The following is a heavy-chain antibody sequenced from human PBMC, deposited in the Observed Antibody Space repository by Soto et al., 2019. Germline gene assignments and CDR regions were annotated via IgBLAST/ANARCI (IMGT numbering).Heavy chain of an antibody. V-gene: IGHV1-2*04. D-gene: IGHD3-10*01. CDR1: GYTFTGYY. Sequence: ASVKVSCKASGYTFTGYYMHWVRQAPGQGLEWMGWINPNSGGTNYAQKFQGWVTMTRDTSISTAYMELSRLRSDDTAVYYCARDPFWLNGSGTDDDFDIWGQGTMVTVSS. J-gene: IGHJ3*02. CDR3: ARDPFWLNGSGTDDDFDI. CDR2: INPNSGGT.